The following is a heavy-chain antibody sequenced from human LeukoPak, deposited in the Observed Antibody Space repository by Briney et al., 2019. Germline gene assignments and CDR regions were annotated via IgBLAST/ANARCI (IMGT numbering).Heavy chain of an antibody. Sequence: GGSLRLSCVGPGFTFSRHGLNWVRRAPGKGLEWVSGISPGGDITYYAESVKGRFFISRDNSKNTVILQMHSLRAEDTAIYYCAKDDGWIQFNSWGQGTLVTVSS. CDR1: GFTFSRHG. J-gene: IGHJ4*02. V-gene: IGHV3-23*01. CDR3: AKDDGWIQFNS. D-gene: IGHD5-18*01. CDR2: ISPGGDIT.